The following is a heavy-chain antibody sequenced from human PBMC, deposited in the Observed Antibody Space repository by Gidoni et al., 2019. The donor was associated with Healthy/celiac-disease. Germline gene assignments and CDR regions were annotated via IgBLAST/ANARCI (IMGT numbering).Heavy chain of an antibody. V-gene: IGHV1-69*06. CDR1: GGTFSSYA. D-gene: IGHD3-9*01. Sequence: QLQLVQSGAEVKKPGSSWKVSCKASGGTFSSYASSWVRQAPGQGLEWMGGIIPIFGTANYAQKFQGRVTITADKSTSTAYMELSSLRSEDTAVYYCAGKELLKRTGWFDPWGQGTLVTVSS. CDR2: IIPIFGTA. CDR3: AGKELLKRTGWFDP. J-gene: IGHJ5*02.